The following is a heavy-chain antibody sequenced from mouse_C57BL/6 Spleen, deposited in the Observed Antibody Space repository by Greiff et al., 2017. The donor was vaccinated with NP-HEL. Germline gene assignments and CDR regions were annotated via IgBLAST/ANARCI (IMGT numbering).Heavy chain of an antibody. J-gene: IGHJ4*01. CDR3: ARPRYDYDPYAMDY. V-gene: IGHV5-17*01. D-gene: IGHD2-4*01. Sequence: EVMLVESGGGLVKPGGSLKLSCAASGFTFSDYGMHWVRQAPEKGLEWVAYISSGSSTIYYVDTVKGRFTISRDNAKNTLFLQMTSLRSEDTAMYYCARPRYDYDPYAMDYWGQGTSVTVSS. CDR2: ISSGSSTI. CDR1: GFTFSDYG.